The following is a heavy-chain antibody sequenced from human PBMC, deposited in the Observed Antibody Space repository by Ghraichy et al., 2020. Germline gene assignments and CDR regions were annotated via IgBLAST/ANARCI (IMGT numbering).Heavy chain of an antibody. CDR1: GFTFNTYY. CDR3: GRGGYIYGSNPVGY. D-gene: IGHD5-18*01. Sequence: GSLRLSCAASGFTFNTYYMTWVRQAPGKGLEWVANIKEDGSGRYYVDSVKGRFTISRDNAKDSVYLQMSSLRAEDTAVYFCGRGGYIYGSNPVGYWGQGTQVTVSS. V-gene: IGHV3-7*04. CDR2: IKEDGSGR. J-gene: IGHJ4*02.